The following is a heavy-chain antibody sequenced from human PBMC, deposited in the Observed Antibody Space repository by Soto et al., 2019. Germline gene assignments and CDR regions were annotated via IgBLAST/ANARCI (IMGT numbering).Heavy chain of an antibody. CDR3: TTDRVVMTTPSYYYYGMDV. D-gene: IGHD3-22*01. CDR1: GFTFSNAW. J-gene: IGHJ6*02. Sequence: GGSLRLSCAASGFTFSNAWMNWVRQAPGKGLEWVGRIKSKTDGGTTDYAAPVKGRFTISRDDSKNTLYLQMNSLKTEDTAVYYCTTDRVVMTTPSYYYYGMDVWGQGTTVTVSS. V-gene: IGHV3-15*07. CDR2: IKSKTDGGTT.